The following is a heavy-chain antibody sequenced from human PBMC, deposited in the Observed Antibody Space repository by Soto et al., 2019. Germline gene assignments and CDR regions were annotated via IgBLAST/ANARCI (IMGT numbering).Heavy chain of an antibody. V-gene: IGHV1-18*01. CDR3: ARDGLMYYEFWSGYWYYFDY. Sequence: ASVKVSCKASGYTFTSYGISWVRQAPGQGLEWMGWISAYNGNTNYAQKLQGRVTMTTDTSTSTAYMELRSLRSDDTAVYYCARDGLMYYEFWSGYWYYFDYWGQGNLVTVSS. D-gene: IGHD3-3*01. CDR1: GYTFTSYG. CDR2: ISAYNGNT. J-gene: IGHJ4*02.